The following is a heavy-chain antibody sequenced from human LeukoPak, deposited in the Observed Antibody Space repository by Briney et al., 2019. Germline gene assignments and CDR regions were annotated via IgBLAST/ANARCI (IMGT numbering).Heavy chain of an antibody. V-gene: IGHV4-61*02. D-gene: IGHD3-10*01. CDR1: GGSISSGSYY. CDR3: ATSADGSGSYYNYYYYMDV. Sequence: MPSETLSLTCTVSGGSISSGSYYWSWIRQPAGKGLEWIGRIYTSGSTNYNPSLKSRVTISVDTSKNQFSLKLSSVTAADTAVYYCATSADGSGSYYNYYYYMDVWGKGTTVTVSS. J-gene: IGHJ6*03. CDR2: IYTSGST.